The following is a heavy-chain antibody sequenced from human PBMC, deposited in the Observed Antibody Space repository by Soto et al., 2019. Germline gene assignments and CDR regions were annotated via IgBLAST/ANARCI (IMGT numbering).Heavy chain of an antibody. D-gene: IGHD3-10*01. CDR2: TYYRSKWYF. CDR1: GDSVSSNSAA. Sequence: PSQTLSLTCAISGDSVSSNSAAWNWIRQSPSRGLEWLGRTYYRSKWYFDYEVSVKSRITINPDASKNQFSLHLKSVTAEDTAVYYCARDRRFYYGSGRLSDSWGQGTQVTVSS. CDR3: ARDRRFYYGSGRLSDS. J-gene: IGHJ4*02. V-gene: IGHV6-1*01.